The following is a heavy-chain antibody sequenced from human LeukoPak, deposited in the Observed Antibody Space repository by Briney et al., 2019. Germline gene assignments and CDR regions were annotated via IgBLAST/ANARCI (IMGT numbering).Heavy chain of an antibody. V-gene: IGHV5-51*01. CDR3: ARLGRAYYDSSGYLDY. J-gene: IGHJ4*02. CDR1: GYSFTSYW. Sequence: GESLKISCKGSGYSFTSYWIGWVRQMPGKGLEWMGIIYPGDSDTRYSPSFQGQVTISADKSISTAYLQWSSLKASDTAMYYCARLGRAYYDSSGYLDYWGQGTLVTVSS. CDR2: IYPGDSDT. D-gene: IGHD3-22*01.